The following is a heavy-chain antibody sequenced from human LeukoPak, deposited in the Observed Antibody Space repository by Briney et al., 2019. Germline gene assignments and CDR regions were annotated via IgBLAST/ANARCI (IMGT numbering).Heavy chain of an antibody. Sequence: GASVKVSCKASGYTFTAYYIHWVRQAPGQGLEWMGRIDPNSGNTIYAQKFQDRVTMTRDTSLSAAYMEISRLTYDDTAVYYCAKGGRYCSGGNCYFFDYWGQGTLVTVSS. CDR2: IDPNSGNT. D-gene: IGHD2-15*01. CDR1: GYTFTAYY. CDR3: AKGGRYCSGGNCYFFDY. J-gene: IGHJ4*02. V-gene: IGHV1-2*06.